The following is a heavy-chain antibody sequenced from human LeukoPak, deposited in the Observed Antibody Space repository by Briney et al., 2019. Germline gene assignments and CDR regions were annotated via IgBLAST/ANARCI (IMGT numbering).Heavy chain of an antibody. V-gene: IGHV3-30*07. CDR3: ARALYCSSTSCYPQH. CDR2: ISYDGSNK. J-gene: IGHJ1*01. D-gene: IGHD2-2*01. Sequence: GGSLRLSCAASGFTFSSYAMHWVRQAPGKGLEWVAVISYDGSNKYYADSVKGRFTISRDNSKNTLYLQMNSLRAEDTAVYYCARALYCSSTSCYPQHWGQVTLVTVSS. CDR1: GFTFSSYA.